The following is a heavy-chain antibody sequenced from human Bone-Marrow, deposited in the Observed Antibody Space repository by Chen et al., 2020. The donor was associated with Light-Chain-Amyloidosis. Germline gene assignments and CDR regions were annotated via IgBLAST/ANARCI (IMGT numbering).Heavy chain of an antibody. CDR1: GFPFSSYS. Sequence: EVQLVESGGGLVKPGGSLRLPCAPSGFPFSSYSMNWVRQAPGKGREWVSSISSSSSYIYYADSVKGRFTISRDNAKNSLYLQMNSLRAEDTAVYYCASDWIAVAGTEETYWGQGTLVTVSS. D-gene: IGHD6-19*01. CDR2: ISSSSSYI. CDR3: ASDWIAVAGTEETY. J-gene: IGHJ4*02. V-gene: IGHV3-21*01.